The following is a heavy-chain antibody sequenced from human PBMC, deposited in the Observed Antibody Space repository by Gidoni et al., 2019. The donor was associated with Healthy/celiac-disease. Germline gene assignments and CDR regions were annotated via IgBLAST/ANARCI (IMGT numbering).Heavy chain of an antibody. Sequence: QVQLSQSGAEVRKPGSSVKVSCSASGGTVSSYAISWVRRAPGQGPEWMGGIIPIFGTASYARKYQGGDTITADESMSTAYMELRSMRSEDTAEYYWESTGPAAYNYYNYYGIDIWGQGTTVTVSS. V-gene: IGHV1-69*01. D-gene: IGHD6-13*01. CDR3: ESTGPAAYNYYNYYGIDI. CDR1: GGTVSSYA. CDR2: IIPIFGTA. J-gene: IGHJ6*02.